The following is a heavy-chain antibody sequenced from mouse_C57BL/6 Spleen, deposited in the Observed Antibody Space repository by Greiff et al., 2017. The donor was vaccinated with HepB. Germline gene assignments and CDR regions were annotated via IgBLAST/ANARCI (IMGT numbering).Heavy chain of an antibody. CDR1: GFTFSSYG. D-gene: IGHD1-1*01. CDR3: ARRGSSSFDY. V-gene: IGHV5-6*01. CDR2: ISSGGSYT. Sequence: EVQVVESGGDLVKPGGSLKLSCAASGFTFSSYGMSWVRQTPDKRLEWVATISSGGSYTYYPDSVKGRFTISRDNAKNTLYLQMSSLKSEDTAMYYCARRGSSSFDYWGQGTTLTVSS. J-gene: IGHJ2*01.